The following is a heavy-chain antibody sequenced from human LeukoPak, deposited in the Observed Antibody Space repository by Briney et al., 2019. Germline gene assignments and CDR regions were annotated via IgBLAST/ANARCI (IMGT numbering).Heavy chain of an antibody. D-gene: IGHD3-22*01. CDR3: ARGKQRSEQQLFEWLLPQGNWFDP. J-gene: IGHJ5*02. CDR2: INHSGST. Sequence: SETLSLTCAVYGGSFSGYYWSWIRQPPGKGLEWIGEINHSGSTNYNPPLKSRVIISVDTSKNQFSLKLSSVTAADTAVYYCARGKQRSEQQLFEWLLPQGNWFDPWGQGTLVTVSS. V-gene: IGHV4-34*01. CDR1: GGSFSGYY.